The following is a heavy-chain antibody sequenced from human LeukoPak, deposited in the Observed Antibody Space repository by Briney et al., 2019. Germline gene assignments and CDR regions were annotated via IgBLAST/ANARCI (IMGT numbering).Heavy chain of an antibody. D-gene: IGHD3-10*01. V-gene: IGHV3-43*02. CDR2: ISGDGGST. CDR3: AKDMWRFGELDYDY. CDR1: GFTFDDYA. J-gene: IGHJ4*02. Sequence: GGSLRLSCAASGFTFDDYAMHWVRQAPGKGPEWVSLISGDGGSTYYADSVKGRFTISRDNSKNSLYLQMNSLRTEDTALYYCAKDMWRFGELDYDYWGQGTLVTVSS.